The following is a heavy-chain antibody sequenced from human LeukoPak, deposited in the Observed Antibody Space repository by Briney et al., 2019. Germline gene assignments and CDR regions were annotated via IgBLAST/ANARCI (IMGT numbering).Heavy chain of an antibody. V-gene: IGHV3-48*01. J-gene: IGHJ4*02. CDR1: GFTFSSYS. D-gene: IGHD6-13*01. Sequence: GGSLRLSCAASGFTFSSYSMNWVRQAPGKGLEWVSYISSSSSTIYYADSVKGRFTISRDNAKNSLYLQMNSLRAEDTAVYYCARDYPRSSWPRGFDYWGQGTLVTVSS. CDR2: ISSSSSTI. CDR3: ARDYPRSSWPRGFDY.